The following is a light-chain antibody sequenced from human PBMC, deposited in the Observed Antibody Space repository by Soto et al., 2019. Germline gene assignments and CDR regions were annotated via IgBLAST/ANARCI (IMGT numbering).Light chain of an antibody. CDR3: QQYDILPPT. V-gene: IGKV1-33*01. J-gene: IGKJ4*01. Sequence: DIQMTQSPSSLSASVGDRVTITCQASQDITNYLNWYQQKPGKAPKLLIYGASNLEIGVPSRFSGSGYGADFTFTINSLQPEDSATYYCQQYDILPPTFGGGTKVEIK. CDR1: QDITNY. CDR2: GAS.